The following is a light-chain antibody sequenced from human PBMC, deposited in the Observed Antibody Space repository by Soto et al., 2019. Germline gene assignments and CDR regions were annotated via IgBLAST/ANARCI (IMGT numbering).Light chain of an antibody. J-gene: IGKJ1*01. CDR3: QQYGSSGT. Sequence: EIVMTQSPATLSVSPGERATLSCRASQSLSSSYLVWYQQRPGQAPRLLIYSASYRATGIPDRFSGSGSGTDFTLTISRLEPEDFAVYYCQQYGSSGTFGQGTKVDNK. V-gene: IGKV3-20*01. CDR2: SAS. CDR1: QSLSSSY.